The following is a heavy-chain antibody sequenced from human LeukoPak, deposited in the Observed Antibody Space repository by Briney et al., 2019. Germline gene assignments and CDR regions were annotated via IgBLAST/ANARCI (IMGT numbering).Heavy chain of an antibody. V-gene: IGHV3-30*01. J-gene: IGHJ4*02. D-gene: IGHD3-22*01. CDR2: ISYDGSNK. Sequence: GGSLRLSCAASGFTFSSYAMHWVRQAPGKGLEWVAVISYDGSNKYYADSVKGRFTISRDNSKNTLYLQMNSLRAEDTAVYYCARANITMIVVVIWSLDYWGQGTLVTVSS. CDR1: GFTFSSYA. CDR3: ARANITMIVVVIWSLDY.